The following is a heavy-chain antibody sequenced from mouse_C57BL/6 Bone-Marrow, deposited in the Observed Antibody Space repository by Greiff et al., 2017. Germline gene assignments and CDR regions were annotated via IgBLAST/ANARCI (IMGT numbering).Heavy chain of an antibody. CDR1: GFTFSSYG. V-gene: IGHV5-6*02. CDR2: ISSGGSYT. J-gene: IGHJ3*01. Sequence: EVKLMESGGDLVKPGGSLKLSCAASGFTFSSYGMSWVRQTPDKRLEWVATISSGGSYTYYPDSVKGRFTISRDNAKNTLYLQMSSLKSEDTAMYYCARREGWFAYWGQGTLVTVSA. CDR3: ARREGWFAY.